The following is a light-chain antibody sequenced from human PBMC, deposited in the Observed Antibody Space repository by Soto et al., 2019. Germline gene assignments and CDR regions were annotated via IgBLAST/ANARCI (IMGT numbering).Light chain of an antibody. V-gene: IGKV4-1*01. CDR2: WAS. J-gene: IGKJ1*01. Sequence: DIVMTQSPDSLAVSLGERATINCKSSQSVLYSSNNKNYLAWYQQKPGQPPKLLIYWASTQESGVPDRFSASGSGTDFTLTISSLQAEDVAVYYCQQYYSTPQTFGQGTKVEIK. CDR3: QQYYSTPQT. CDR1: QSVLYSSNNKNY.